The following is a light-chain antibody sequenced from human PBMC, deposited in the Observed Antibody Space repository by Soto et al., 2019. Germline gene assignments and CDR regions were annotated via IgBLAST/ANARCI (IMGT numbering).Light chain of an antibody. CDR3: SSYTSSSTRV. CDR2: DIR. Sequence: VLTQPASVSGSPGQSITISCTGTSSDVGGYKYVSWYQQHPGKAPKLMIYDIRNRPSGVSNRFSGSKSGNTASLTISGLQAEDEADYYCSSYTSSSTRVFGTGTKVTVL. CDR1: SSDVGGYKY. J-gene: IGLJ1*01. V-gene: IGLV2-14*03.